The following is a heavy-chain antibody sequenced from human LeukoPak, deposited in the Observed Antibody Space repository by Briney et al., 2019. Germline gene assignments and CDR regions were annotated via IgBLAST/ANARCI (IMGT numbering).Heavy chain of an antibody. V-gene: IGHV1-46*01. CDR3: ARVSGSYRYYFDY. J-gene: IGHJ4*02. D-gene: IGHD1-26*01. CDR1: GYTFTSYY. Sequence: GASVKVSCKASGYTFTSYYMHWVRQAPGQGLEWMGIINPSGGSTSNAQKFQGRVTMTRDMSTSTVYTELSSLRSEDTAVYYCARVSGSYRYYFDYWGQGTLVTVSS. CDR2: INPSGGST.